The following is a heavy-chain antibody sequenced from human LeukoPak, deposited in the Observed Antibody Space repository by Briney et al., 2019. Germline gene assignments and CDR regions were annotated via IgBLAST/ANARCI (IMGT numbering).Heavy chain of an antibody. V-gene: IGHV4-38-2*02. Sequence: PSETLSLTCTVSGYSISSGYYWGWIRQPPGKGLEWIGSIYHSGSTYYNPSLKSRVTISVDTSKNQFSLKLSSVTAADTAVYYCARDAARYCSGGSCYGGFDYWGQGTLVTVSS. CDR3: ARDAARYCSGGSCYGGFDY. J-gene: IGHJ4*02. CDR1: GYSISSGYY. D-gene: IGHD2-15*01. CDR2: IYHSGST.